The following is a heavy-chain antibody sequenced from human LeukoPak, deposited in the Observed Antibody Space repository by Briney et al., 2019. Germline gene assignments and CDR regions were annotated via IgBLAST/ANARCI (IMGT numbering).Heavy chain of an antibody. J-gene: IGHJ3*01. CDR1: GFTLSSYA. CDR2: ISGSGGST. CDR3: ALHWSYDYWSEPFEL. D-gene: IGHD3-3*01. V-gene: IGHV3-23*01. Sequence: PGGSLRLSCAASGFTLSSYAMSWVRQAPGKGLEWVSAISGSGGSTYYADSVKGRFTISRDNSKNTLWLQMNSLRAEDTALYYCALHWSYDYWSEPFELRGQGTMVAVSS.